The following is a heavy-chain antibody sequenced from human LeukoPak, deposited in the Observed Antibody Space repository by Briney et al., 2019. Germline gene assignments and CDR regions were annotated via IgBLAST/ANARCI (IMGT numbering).Heavy chain of an antibody. J-gene: IGHJ4*02. CDR3: AKMVREFYTISYYFDY. Sequence: GGSLRLSCAASGFTFSSYDMNCVRQAPGKGLEWVSGISGSGAGTYYADSVKGRFTISRDNSKNTLYLQTNSLRADDTAVYYCAKMVREFYTISYYFDYWGQGTLVTVSS. V-gene: IGHV3-23*01. D-gene: IGHD2-8*01. CDR2: ISGSGAGT. CDR1: GFTFSSYD.